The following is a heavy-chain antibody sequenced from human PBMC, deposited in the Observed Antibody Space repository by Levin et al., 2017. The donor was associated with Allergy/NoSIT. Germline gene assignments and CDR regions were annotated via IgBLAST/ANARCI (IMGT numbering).Heavy chain of an antibody. V-gene: IGHV4-39*01. CDR3: ASPVGRSSGSYSPGGRGVDY. CDR1: GGSISSSSYY. D-gene: IGHD3-10*01. CDR2: IYYSGST. Sequence: SQTLSLTCTVSGGSISSSSYYWGWIRQPPGKGLEWIGSIYYSGSTYYNPSLKSRVTISVDTSKNQFSLKLSSVTAADTAVYYCASPVGRSSGSYSPGGRGVDYWGQGTLVTVSS. J-gene: IGHJ4*02.